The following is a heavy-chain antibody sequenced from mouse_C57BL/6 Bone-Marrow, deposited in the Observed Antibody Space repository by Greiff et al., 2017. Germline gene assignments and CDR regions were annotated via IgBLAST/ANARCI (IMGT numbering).Heavy chain of an antibody. Sequence: LVEPGASVKISCKASGYSFTDYNMNWVKQSNGKSLEWIGVINPNYGTTSYNQKFKGKATLTVDQSSSTASMQLNSLTSEDSAVYYCARGYDYDYAMDYWGQGTSVTVSS. D-gene: IGHD2-4*01. J-gene: IGHJ4*01. CDR3: ARGYDYDYAMDY. CDR2: INPNYGTT. CDR1: GYSFTDYN. V-gene: IGHV1-39*01.